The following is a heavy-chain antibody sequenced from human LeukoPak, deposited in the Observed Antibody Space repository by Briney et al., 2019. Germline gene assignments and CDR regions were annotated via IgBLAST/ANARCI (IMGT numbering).Heavy chain of an antibody. J-gene: IGHJ5*01. D-gene: IGHD3-10*01. CDR2: IWYDGSYE. CDR1: GFTFNKCG. Sequence: GGSLRLSCVASGFTFNKCGVHWVRQAPGKGLEWVAVIWYDGSYEYYADSVKGRLAISRDNDKNTVNLQMNSLRVEDKDVYYCARDGSGLAVRGWFDFWGQGTLVTVSS. V-gene: IGHV3-33*01. CDR3: ARDGSGLAVRGWFDF.